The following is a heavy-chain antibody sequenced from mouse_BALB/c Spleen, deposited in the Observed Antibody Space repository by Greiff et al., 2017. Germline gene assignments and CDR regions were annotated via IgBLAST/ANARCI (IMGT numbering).Heavy chain of an antibody. CDR2: IWRGGST. CDR3: AKNGGFATVVDYFDY. V-gene: IGHV2-5-1*01. J-gene: IGHJ2*01. D-gene: IGHD1-1*01. CDR1: GFSLTSYG. Sequence: VQLQQSGPSLVQPSQSLSITCTVSGFSLTSYGVHWVRQSPGKGLEWLGVIWRGGSTAYNAAFMSRLSITKDNSKSQVFFKMNSLQADDTAIYYCAKNGGFATVVDYFDYWGQGTTLTVSS.